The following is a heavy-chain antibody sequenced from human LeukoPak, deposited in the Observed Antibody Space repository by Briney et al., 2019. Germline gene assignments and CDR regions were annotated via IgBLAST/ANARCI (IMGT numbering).Heavy chain of an antibody. Sequence: GGSLRLSCAASGFTFSSYAMSWVRQAPGMGLEWVSGINGNGGSTYYADSVKGRFTISRDNSKNTLYLQMNSLRAEDTAVYYCARAHNWKYGSFDFWGQGTLVTVSS. J-gene: IGHJ4*02. D-gene: IGHD1-7*01. CDR3: ARAHNWKYGSFDF. CDR1: GFTFSSYA. V-gene: IGHV3-23*01. CDR2: INGNGGST.